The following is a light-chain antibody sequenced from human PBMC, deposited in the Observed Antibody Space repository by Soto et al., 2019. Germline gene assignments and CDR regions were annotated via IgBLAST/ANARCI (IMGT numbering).Light chain of an antibody. V-gene: IGLV2-11*01. CDR1: STDVGASNN. Sequence: QSVLTQPRSVSGSHGHSVTISCTGTSTDVGASNNVSWYQQLPGRAPKLMIYDVSERPSGVPDRFSGSKSGNTASLTISGLQADDEVDYYCCSYAVTFYVFGTGTKVTVL. CDR3: CSYAVTFYV. CDR2: DVS. J-gene: IGLJ1*01.